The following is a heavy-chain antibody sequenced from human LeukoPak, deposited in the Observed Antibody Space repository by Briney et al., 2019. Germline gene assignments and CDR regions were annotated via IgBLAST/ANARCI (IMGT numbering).Heavy chain of an antibody. CDR3: ARDSQKGL. CDR2: IYSGGSI. Sequence: GGSLRLSCAASGFSVSSNYMSWVRQAPGKGLEWVSVIYSGGSIYYADSVKGRFTSSRDNSKDTMYLQMNSLRAEDTAVYYCARDSQKGLWGQGTLVTVSS. V-gene: IGHV3-66*01. J-gene: IGHJ4*02. CDR1: GFSVSSNY.